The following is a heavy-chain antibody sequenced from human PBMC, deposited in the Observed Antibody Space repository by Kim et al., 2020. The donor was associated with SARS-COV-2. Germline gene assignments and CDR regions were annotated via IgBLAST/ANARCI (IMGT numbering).Heavy chain of an antibody. D-gene: IGHD1-26*01. Sequence: SVKVSCKASRGSFSSYAITWVRQAPGQGLEWMGRIIPIINIRNYAQKFQGRVTITADKSTTTVYMELRSLTFEDTAVYYCARTSGSPVDYWGQGTLVSV. CDR2: IIPIINIR. V-gene: IGHV1-69*04. CDR3: ARTSGSPVDY. J-gene: IGHJ4*02. CDR1: RGSFSSYA.